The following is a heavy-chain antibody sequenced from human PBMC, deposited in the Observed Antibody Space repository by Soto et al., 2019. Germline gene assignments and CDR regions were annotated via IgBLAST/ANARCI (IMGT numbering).Heavy chain of an antibody. CDR3: IQSRCGGDCLQSYASYYYYGMDV. CDR1: AFSLSTGGVG. D-gene: IGHD2-21*02. Sequence: QITLKESGPTLVKPTQTLTLTCTFSAFSLSTGGVGVGWIRQPPGKALGWLALIYWDDDKRYSPSLRSRLTIPNDTSKNXVXLXMXXMDPVDTATYYCIQSRCGGDCLQSYASYYYYGMDVWGQGTTVTVSS. CDR2: IYWDDDK. J-gene: IGHJ6*02. V-gene: IGHV2-5*02.